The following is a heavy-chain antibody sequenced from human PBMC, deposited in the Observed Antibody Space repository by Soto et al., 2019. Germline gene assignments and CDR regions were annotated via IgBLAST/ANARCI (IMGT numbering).Heavy chain of an antibody. CDR2: IWYDGSNK. V-gene: IGHV3-33*01. D-gene: IGHD3-22*01. Sequence: QVQLVESGGGVVQPGRSLRLSCAASGFTFSSYGMHWVRQAPGKGLEWVAVIWYDGSNKYYADSVKGRFTISSDKSKNALYLQMNSLRVEDTAVYYCARGQFDDSSGGFDYWGQGTLVTVSS. CDR3: ARGQFDDSSGGFDY. J-gene: IGHJ4*02. CDR1: GFTFSSYG.